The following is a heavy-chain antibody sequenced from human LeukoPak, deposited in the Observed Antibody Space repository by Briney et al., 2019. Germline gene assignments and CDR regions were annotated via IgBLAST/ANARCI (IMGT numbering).Heavy chain of an antibody. CDR2: ISAYNGNT. D-gene: IGHD6-19*01. Sequence: GASVKVSCKASGYTFTGYGISWVRQAPGQGLEWMGWISAYNGNTNYAQKLQGRVTMTTDTSTSTAYMELRSLRSDDTAVYYCARAPEAVAATVFDYWGQGTLVTVSS. CDR3: ARAPEAVAATVFDY. J-gene: IGHJ4*02. V-gene: IGHV1-18*01. CDR1: GYTFTGYG.